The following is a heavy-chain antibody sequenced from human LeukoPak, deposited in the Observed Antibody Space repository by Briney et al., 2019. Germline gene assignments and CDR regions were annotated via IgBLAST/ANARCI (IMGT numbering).Heavy chain of an antibody. D-gene: IGHD2-21*01. V-gene: IGHV4-30-4*01. CDR2: IYYSGST. CDR3: AREDSRFDP. Sequence: PSETLSLTCTVSGGSISSGDYYWSWIRQPPGTGLEWIGYIYYSGSTYYNPSLKSRVTISVNTSENQFSLKLSSVTAADTAVYYCAREDSRFDPWGQGTLVTVSS. CDR1: GGSISSGDYY. J-gene: IGHJ5*02.